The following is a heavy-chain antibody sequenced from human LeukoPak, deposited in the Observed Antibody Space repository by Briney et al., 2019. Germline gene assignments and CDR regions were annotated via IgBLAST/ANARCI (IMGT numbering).Heavy chain of an antibody. D-gene: IGHD6-13*01. J-gene: IGHJ5*02. CDR1: GLAFSSYS. Sequence: GGTLRLSCAASGLAFSSYSINWVRQAPGKRLEWVSSISSSSSYIYYADSVKGRFTISRDNAKNSLYLQMNSLRAEDTAVYYCARGLQIYGSSWPGWFDPWGKGTLVTVSS. V-gene: IGHV3-21*01. CDR2: ISSSSSYI. CDR3: ARGLQIYGSSWPGWFDP.